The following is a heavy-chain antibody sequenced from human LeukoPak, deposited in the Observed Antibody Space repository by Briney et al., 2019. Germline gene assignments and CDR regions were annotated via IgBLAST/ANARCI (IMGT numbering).Heavy chain of an antibody. J-gene: IGHJ4*02. V-gene: IGHV3-23*01. CDR3: AKDFRITMIVVVPALDY. CDR2: MSGSGGRT. CDR1: GGSISSYY. D-gene: IGHD3-22*01. Sequence: PSETLSLTCTVSGGSISSYYWRWVRQAPGRGGEGVAGMSGSGGRTYYADSVKGRCTIPRDNSKNTLYLQMNSLRAEDTAVYYCAKDFRITMIVVVPALDYWGQGTLVTVSS.